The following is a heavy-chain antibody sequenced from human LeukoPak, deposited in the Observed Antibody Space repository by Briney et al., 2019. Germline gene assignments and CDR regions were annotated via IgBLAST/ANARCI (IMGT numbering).Heavy chain of an antibody. CDR1: GFTFSNAW. Sequence: GGSLRLSCEASGFTFSNAWMNWVRQAPGKGLEWVGRIKSKIDGETTDFGAPVKGRFAISRDDSKNTMYLHMNSLRTEDTAVYYCTTGNWGPYWGQGTLVTVSS. D-gene: IGHD7-27*01. CDR2: IKSKIDGETT. V-gene: IGHV3-15*07. J-gene: IGHJ4*02. CDR3: TTGNWGPY.